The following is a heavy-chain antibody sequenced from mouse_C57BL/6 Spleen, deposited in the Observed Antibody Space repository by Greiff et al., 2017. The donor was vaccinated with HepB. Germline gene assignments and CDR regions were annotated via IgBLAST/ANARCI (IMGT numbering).Heavy chain of an antibody. CDR2: INPGSGGT. CDR3: ARDTTVVEGFAY. Sequence: VQLQQSGAELVRPGTSVKVSCKASGYAFTNYLIEWVKQRPGQGLEWIGVINPGSGGTNYNEKFKGKATLTADKSSSTAYMQLSSLTSEDSAVYFCARDTTVVEGFAYWGQGTLVTVSA. V-gene: IGHV1-54*01. D-gene: IGHD1-1*01. CDR1: GYAFTNYL. J-gene: IGHJ3*01.